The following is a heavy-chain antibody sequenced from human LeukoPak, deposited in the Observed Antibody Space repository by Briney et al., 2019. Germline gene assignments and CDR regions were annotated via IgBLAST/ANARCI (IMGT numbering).Heavy chain of an antibody. D-gene: IGHD5-12*01. J-gene: IGHJ4*02. Sequence: ASETLSLTCTVSGGSISSYYWSWIRQPPGKGLEWMGYIYYSGSTNYNPSLKSRVTISVDTSKNQFSLKLSSVTAADTAVYYCARYYSGYAIDYWGQGTLVTVSS. V-gene: IGHV4-59*01. CDR1: GGSISSYY. CDR3: ARYYSGYAIDY. CDR2: IYYSGST.